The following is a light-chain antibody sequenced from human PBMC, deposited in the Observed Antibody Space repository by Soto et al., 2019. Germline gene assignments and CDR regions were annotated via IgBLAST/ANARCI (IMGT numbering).Light chain of an antibody. CDR1: SSDVGGYNY. V-gene: IGLV2-8*01. CDR2: EVS. CDR3: YSYAGSNNYV. Sequence: QSALTQPPSASGSPGQSVTISCTGTSSDVGGYNYVSWYQQHPGKAPKLMIYEVSKRSSGVPDRFSGSKSGNTASLTVSGLQPVDEADYYCYSYAGSNNYVFGTGTKLTVL. J-gene: IGLJ1*01.